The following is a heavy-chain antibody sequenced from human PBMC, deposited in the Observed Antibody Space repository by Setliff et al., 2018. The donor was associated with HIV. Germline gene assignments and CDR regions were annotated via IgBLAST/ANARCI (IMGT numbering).Heavy chain of an antibody. D-gene: IGHD3-9*01. J-gene: IGHJ6*03. V-gene: IGHV1-69*13. Sequence: SVKVSCKASGDIPRHYGFNWVRQAPGQGLEWVGSVIPVFGEPHYAQRFQGRVTITADRSSNTAYMEIMSLRSDDTATYYCGRAVVPTYYDVLTGYVYYMDVWGKGTTVTVSS. CDR1: GDIPRHYG. CDR3: GRAVVPTYYDVLTGYVYYMDV. CDR2: VIPVFGEP.